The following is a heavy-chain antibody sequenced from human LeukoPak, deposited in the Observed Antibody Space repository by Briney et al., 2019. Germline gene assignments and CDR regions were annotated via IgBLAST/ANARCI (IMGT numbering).Heavy chain of an antibody. CDR3: AAFTWLGKFDY. V-gene: IGHV4-34*01. D-gene: IGHD6-19*01. Sequence: SETLSLTCVVYGGSFSSYYWSWIRQPPGKGLEWIGEINHSESTKYNPSLKSRVTMSVDTSKNQFSLKLTSVTAADTAVYYCAAFTWLGKFDYWGQGTLVTVSS. CDR2: INHSEST. J-gene: IGHJ4*02. CDR1: GGSFSSYY.